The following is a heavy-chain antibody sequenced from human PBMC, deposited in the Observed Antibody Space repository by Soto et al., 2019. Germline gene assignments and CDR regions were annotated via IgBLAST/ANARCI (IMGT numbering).Heavy chain of an antibody. CDR1: GDSVSSNTVA. J-gene: IGHJ5*02. V-gene: IGHV6-1*01. Sequence: QTLSLTCAISGDSVSSNTVAWNLIRQSPSRGLEWLGRTYYRSKWYNDYAVSVKSRITINPDTSKNQFSLQLNSVTPEDTAVYYCARDPGSWFDPWGQGTLVTVSS. CDR3: ARDPGSWFDP. CDR2: TYYRSKWYN.